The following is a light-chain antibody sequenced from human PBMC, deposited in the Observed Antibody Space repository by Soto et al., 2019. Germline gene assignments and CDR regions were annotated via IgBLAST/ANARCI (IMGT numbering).Light chain of an antibody. CDR2: GAS. J-gene: IGKJ5*01. V-gene: IGKV3-15*01. Sequence: EILMTHSPATLSVSPGERATHSCRASQSVSSNLAWYQQKPGQAPRLLIYGASTRATGIPARFSGSGSGTEFTLTISSLQSEDFAVYYCQQYNNWPPITFGQGTRLEIK. CDR3: QQYNNWPPIT. CDR1: QSVSSN.